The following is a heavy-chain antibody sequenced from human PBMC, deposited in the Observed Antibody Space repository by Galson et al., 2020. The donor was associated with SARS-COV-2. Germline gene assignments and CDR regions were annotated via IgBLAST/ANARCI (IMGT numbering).Heavy chain of an antibody. CDR3: ARDRGADILLGR. Sequence: KIGESLKISFATPGFNFRTYIMNLVRQAPGKGLEWVSYISIYSSYIYYADSVRCRFTISRDNAKSSVHLQMDSLSIEDRAVYYCARDRGADILLGRRDQGTMVTV. J-gene: IGHJ1*01. V-gene: IGHV3-21*01. CDR2: ISIYSSYI. D-gene: IGHD3-9*01. CDR1: GFNFRTYI.